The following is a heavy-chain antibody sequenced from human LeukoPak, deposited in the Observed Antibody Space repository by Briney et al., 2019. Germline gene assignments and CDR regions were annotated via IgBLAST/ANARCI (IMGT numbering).Heavy chain of an antibody. CDR1: GFTFGSYE. CDR3: ARRGGKFDY. D-gene: IGHD3-16*01. CDR2: ISSSGGTI. Sequence: GGSLRLSCAASGFTFGSYEMSWVRQAPGKGLEWASYISSSGGTIYYADSVKGRFTISRDNAKNSLYLQMNSLRAEDTAVYYCARRGGKFDYWGQGTLVTVSS. V-gene: IGHV3-48*03. J-gene: IGHJ4*02.